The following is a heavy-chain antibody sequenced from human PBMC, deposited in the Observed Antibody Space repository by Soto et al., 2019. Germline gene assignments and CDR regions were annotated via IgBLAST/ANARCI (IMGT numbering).Heavy chain of an antibody. D-gene: IGHD4-17*01. CDR2: IIPIFGTA. J-gene: IGHJ5*02. Sequence: QVQLVQSGAEVKKPGSSVKVSCKASGGTFSSYAISWVRQAPGQGLEWMGGIIPIFGTANYAQKFQGRVTITADESTSTAYTELSSLRSENTAVYYCARGPRSYGDYVDNWFDPWGQGTLVTVSS. V-gene: IGHV1-69*12. CDR3: ARGPRSYGDYVDNWFDP. CDR1: GGTFSSYA.